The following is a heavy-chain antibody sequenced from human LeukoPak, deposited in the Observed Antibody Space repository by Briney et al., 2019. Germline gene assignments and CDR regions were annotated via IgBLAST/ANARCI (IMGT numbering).Heavy chain of an antibody. CDR1: GGTFSSYA. Sequence: ASVKVSCKASGGTFSSYAISWVRQAPGQGLEWMGWISAYNGNTNYAQKLQGRVTMTTDTSTSTAYMELRSLRPDDTAIYYCAKRNTMVRGGPCFDYWGQGLLVTVSS. V-gene: IGHV1-18*01. J-gene: IGHJ4*02. CDR2: ISAYNGNT. CDR3: AKRNTMVRGGPCFDY. D-gene: IGHD3-10*01.